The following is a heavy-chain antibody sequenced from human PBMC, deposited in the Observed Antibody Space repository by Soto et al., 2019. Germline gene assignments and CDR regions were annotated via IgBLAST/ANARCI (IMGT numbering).Heavy chain of an antibody. V-gene: IGHV3-30*18. CDR1: GFTFSSYG. CDR2: ISYDGSNK. CDR3: AKGVYDFWSGYYEGSWVMDV. D-gene: IGHD3-3*01. J-gene: IGHJ6*03. Sequence: QVQLVESGGGVVQPGRSLRLSCAASGFTFSSYGMHWVRQAPGKGLEWVAVISYDGSNKYYADSVKGRFTISRDNSKNTLYLQMNSLRAEDTAVYYCAKGVYDFWSGYYEGSWVMDVWGKGTTVTVSS.